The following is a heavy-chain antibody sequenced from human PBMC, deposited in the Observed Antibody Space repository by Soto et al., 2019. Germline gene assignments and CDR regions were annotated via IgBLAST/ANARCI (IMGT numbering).Heavy chain of an antibody. J-gene: IGHJ4*02. V-gene: IGHV4-59*01. CDR2: IYYTGST. D-gene: IGHD3-16*01. CDR1: GDSINNYY. Sequence: PSKNLSLTCTVSGDSINNYYWSWIRQPPGKRLEWIGYIYYTGSTTYNPSLESRVTMSVDTSKNPFSLKLSSVNAAATAVYYCAMYRRPEADGLILSYRGRGTLVTV. CDR3: AMYRRPEADGLILSY.